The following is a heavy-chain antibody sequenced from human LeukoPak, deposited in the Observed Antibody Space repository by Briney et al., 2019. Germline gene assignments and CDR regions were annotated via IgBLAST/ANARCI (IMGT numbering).Heavy chain of an antibody. CDR3: ARTRNWYNGPYYYYYMDV. D-gene: IGHD1/OR15-1a*01. V-gene: IGHV4-4*07. CDR2: IFISGST. CDR1: GGSISSYY. J-gene: IGHJ6*03. Sequence: SETLSLTCTVSGGSISSYYWSWIRQPAGKGLEWIGRIFISGSTNYNPSLKSRVTISVDKSKNQFSLKLSSVTAADTAVYYCARTRNWYNGPYYYYYMDVWGKGTTVTVSS.